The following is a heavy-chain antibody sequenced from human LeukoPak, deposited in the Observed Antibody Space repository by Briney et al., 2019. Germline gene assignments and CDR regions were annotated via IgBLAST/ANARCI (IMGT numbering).Heavy chain of an antibody. CDR1: GGSISSGDYY. V-gene: IGHV4-30-4*01. CDR2: INHSGST. Sequence: TSQTLSLTCTISGGSISSGDYYWSWIRQPPGKGLEWIGEINHSGSTNYNPSLKSRVTISVDTSKNQFSLKLSSVTAADTAVYYCARGQQLVPIDYWGQGTLVTVSS. CDR3: ARGQQLVPIDY. J-gene: IGHJ4*02. D-gene: IGHD6-13*01.